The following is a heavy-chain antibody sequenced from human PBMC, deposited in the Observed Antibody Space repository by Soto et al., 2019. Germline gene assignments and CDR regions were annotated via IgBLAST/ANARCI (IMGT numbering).Heavy chain of an antibody. CDR3: ARWNSYGYYFDS. Sequence: EVQLVESGGGLVQPGGSLRLSCAASGFTFSSYWMSWVRQAPGKGLEWVANINQDRSEKYYVDSVKGRFTISRDNAKNTLYLQMSSPRAEDTAVYYCARWNSYGYYFDSWGQGTLVTVSS. J-gene: IGHJ4*02. CDR1: GFTFSSYW. D-gene: IGHD5-18*01. V-gene: IGHV3-7*01. CDR2: INQDRSEK.